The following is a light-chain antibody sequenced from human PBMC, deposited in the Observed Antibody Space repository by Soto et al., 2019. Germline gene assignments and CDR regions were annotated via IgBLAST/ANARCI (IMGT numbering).Light chain of an antibody. Sequence: QSVLTQPASVSGSPGQSITISCTGTSGDVGGYNYVSWYQQHPGKVPKLMIYDVSDRPSGVSNRFSGSKSGNTASLTSSGLQTEDEADYYCSSYTSSNTHVFGTGTKLTVL. CDR3: SSYTSSNTHV. J-gene: IGLJ1*01. V-gene: IGLV2-14*03. CDR2: DVS. CDR1: SGDVGGYNY.